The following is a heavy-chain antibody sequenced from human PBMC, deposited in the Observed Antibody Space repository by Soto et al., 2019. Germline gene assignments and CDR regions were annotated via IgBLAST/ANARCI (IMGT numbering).Heavy chain of an antibody. Sequence: PGGSLRLSCAASGFTFSDYWMYWVRQVPGKGLVWVSRINSDGTKTTYGDSVKGRFTISRDNAKNTLYLQMNSLRADDTAVYYCARAHSGPDCGQGTLVTVSS. D-gene: IGHD2-15*01. V-gene: IGHV3-74*01. CDR2: INSDGTKT. J-gene: IGHJ4*02. CDR1: GFTFSDYW. CDR3: ARAHSGPD.